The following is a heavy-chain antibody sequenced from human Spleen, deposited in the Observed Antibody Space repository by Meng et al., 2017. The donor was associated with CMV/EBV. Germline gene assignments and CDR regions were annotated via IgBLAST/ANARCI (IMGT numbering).Heavy chain of an antibody. Sequence: GESLKISCATSGFTFSDYRMGWILQAPGKGLEWVSYISPRGSTIYDADTVKGRFTISRDNAKNSLYLQMNRLRAEDTAVYFCSRGAFTVTFGGVFDLWGQGTLVTVSS. V-gene: IGHV3-11*04. J-gene: IGHJ4*02. CDR3: SRGAFTVTFGGVFDL. D-gene: IGHD3-16*01. CDR2: ISPRGSTI. CDR1: GFTFSDYR.